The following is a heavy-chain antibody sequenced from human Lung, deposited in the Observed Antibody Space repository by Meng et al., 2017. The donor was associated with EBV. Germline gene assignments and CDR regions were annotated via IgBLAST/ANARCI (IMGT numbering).Heavy chain of an antibody. CDR2: IYDSGST. V-gene: IGHV4-30-4*08. CDR3: AREYSSSSGLPGP. Sequence: QMKQAGPVLVKPSPSSSLTCTVFGGSIRFGDYYWSWIRQPPGKGLEWIGYIYDSGSTSYNPSLMSRVTISVDTSRNQFSLKLTSVTAADTAVYYCAREYSSSSGLPGPWGQGTLVTVSS. J-gene: IGHJ5*02. CDR1: GGSIRFGDYY. D-gene: IGHD6-6*01.